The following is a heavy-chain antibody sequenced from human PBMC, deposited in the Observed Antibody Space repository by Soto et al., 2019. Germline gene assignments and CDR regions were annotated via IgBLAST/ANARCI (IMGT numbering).Heavy chain of an antibody. V-gene: IGHV4-38-2*01. CDR1: GYSISSGYY. CDR2: IYHSGST. D-gene: IGHD2-8*01. CDR3: ARGMHAGFTHFFDP. J-gene: IGHJ5*02. Sequence: PSETLSITSAVSGYSISSGYYWGWIRQPPGKGLEWIGSIYHSGSTYYNPSLKSRVTISVDTSKNQFSLKLSSVTAADTAVYYCARGMHAGFTHFFDPCGQGTLVTVSS.